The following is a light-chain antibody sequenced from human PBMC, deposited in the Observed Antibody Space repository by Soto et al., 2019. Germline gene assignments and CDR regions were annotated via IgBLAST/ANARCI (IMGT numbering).Light chain of an antibody. J-gene: IGKJ2*01. CDR3: QQYTNWPYT. Sequence: EIVMTQSPAILSVSPGERASLSCRASQSVGSNLPWYQQTAGQAPRLLLYGASPRATGIPARFSGSGSGTEFTLTIGSLQSEDFAVYSCQQYTNWPYTFGQGTKLEI. CDR1: QSVGSN. CDR2: GAS. V-gene: IGKV3-15*01.